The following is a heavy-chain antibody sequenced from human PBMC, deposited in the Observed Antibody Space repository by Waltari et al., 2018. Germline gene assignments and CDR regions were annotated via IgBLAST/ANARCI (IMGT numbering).Heavy chain of an antibody. Sequence: QVQLVQSGAAVKKPGSSVKVSCKASGGPFSSYAISWVRQAPGPGLEWMGGIIPIFGTANYAQKFQGRVTITADESTSTAYMELSSLRSEDTAVYYCARATGSSSWQGGYWLDYWGQGTLVTVSS. CDR2: IIPIFGTA. V-gene: IGHV1-69*01. D-gene: IGHD6-13*01. J-gene: IGHJ4*02. CDR1: GGPFSSYA. CDR3: ARATGSSSWQGGYWLDY.